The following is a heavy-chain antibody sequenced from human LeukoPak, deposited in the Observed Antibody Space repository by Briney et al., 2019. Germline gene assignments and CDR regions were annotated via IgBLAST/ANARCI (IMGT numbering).Heavy chain of an antibody. D-gene: IGHD1-14*01. CDR3: ARQPGLRGDHVWSDP. J-gene: IGHJ5*02. V-gene: IGHV5-10-1*01. Sequence: GESLKISCKGSGYIFTSYWISWVRQMPGKGLEWMGRIDPSDSYTNYSPSFQGHVTISADKSISTAYLQWSSLKASDTAMYYCARQPGLRGDHVWSDPWGQGTLVTVSS. CDR1: GYIFTSYW. CDR2: IDPSDSYT.